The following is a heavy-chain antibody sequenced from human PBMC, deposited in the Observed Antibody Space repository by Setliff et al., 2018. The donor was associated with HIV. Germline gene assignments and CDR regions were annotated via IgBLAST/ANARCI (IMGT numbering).Heavy chain of an antibody. CDR3: ARQGNIVVVTSFDY. Sequence: SETLSLTCTVSGGSISSSSYYWGWIRQPPGKGLDWIGSIYYSGSTYYNPSLKSRVTISVDTSKNQFSLRLTSVTAADTALYYCARQGNIVVVTSFDYWGQGTLVTVSS. CDR1: GGSISSSSYY. J-gene: IGHJ4*02. CDR2: IYYSGST. D-gene: IGHD2-21*02. V-gene: IGHV4-39*01.